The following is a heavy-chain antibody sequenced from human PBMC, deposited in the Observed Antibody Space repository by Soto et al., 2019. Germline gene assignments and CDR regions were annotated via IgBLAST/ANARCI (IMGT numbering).Heavy chain of an antibody. CDR1: GFTFSDYY. D-gene: IGHD1-1*01. V-gene: IGHV3-11*06. Sequence: GGSLRLSCAASGFTFSDYYMSWVRQAPGRGLEWISYSSNSGTFARYATSVKGRFSISRDNANNSLYLEMNSLRVEDTAVYYCARSGDNFNVLDYWGQGTPVTVS. CDR2: SSNSGTFA. J-gene: IGHJ4*02. CDR3: ARSGDNFNVLDY.